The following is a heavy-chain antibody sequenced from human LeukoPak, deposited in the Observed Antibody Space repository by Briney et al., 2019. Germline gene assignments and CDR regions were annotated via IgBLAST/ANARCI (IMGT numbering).Heavy chain of an antibody. CDR2: IYYSGST. D-gene: IGHD5-18*01. V-gene: IGHV4-31*03. CDR3: ARGDRIQLWRGAFDY. CDR1: GGSISSGGYY. J-gene: IGHJ4*02. Sequence: KPSETLSLTCSVSGGSISSGGYYWSWIRQHPGKGLEWIGYIYYSGSTYYNPSLKSRVTISVDTSKNQFSLKLSSVTAADTAVYYCARGDRIQLWRGAFDYWGQGTLVTVSS.